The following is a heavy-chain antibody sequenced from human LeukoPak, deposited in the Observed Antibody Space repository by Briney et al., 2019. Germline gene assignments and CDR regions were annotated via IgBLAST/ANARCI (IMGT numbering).Heavy chain of an antibody. V-gene: IGHV3-23*01. J-gene: IGHJ4*02. Sequence: GGSLRLSCTASGFTFSSYAMSWVRQAPGKGLEWVSAISGSGGSTYYADSVKGRFTISRDNSKSTLYLQMNSLRAEDTAVYYCAKDAYRGSWYNDYWGQGTLVTASS. CDR1: GFTFSSYA. CDR3: AKDAYRGSWYNDY. D-gene: IGHD6-13*01. CDR2: ISGSGGST.